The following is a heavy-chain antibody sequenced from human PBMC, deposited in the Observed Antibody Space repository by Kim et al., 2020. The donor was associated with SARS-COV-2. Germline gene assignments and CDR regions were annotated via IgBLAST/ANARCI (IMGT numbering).Heavy chain of an antibody. CDR3: AKEAEMATSYWALVDY. J-gene: IGHJ4*02. Sequence: SVKGRFTIARDKSKNTLYLQMNSLRAEDTAVYYCAKEAEMATSYWALVDYWGQGTLVTVSS. V-gene: IGHV3-23*01. D-gene: IGHD2-21*01.